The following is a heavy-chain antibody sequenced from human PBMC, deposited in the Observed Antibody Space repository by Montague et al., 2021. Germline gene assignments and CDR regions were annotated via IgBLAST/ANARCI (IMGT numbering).Heavy chain of an antibody. Sequence: SLRLSCAASGIPFDYYWMSWVRQAPGKGLEWVANINEDGSEKNYVDSVGGRFSISRDNTKNSLYLQMNSLRVEDTAVYYCARDRAAAGSWGHGTLVIVSS. CDR2: INEDGSEK. D-gene: IGHD6-13*01. CDR1: GIPFDYYW. J-gene: IGHJ5*01. CDR3: ARDRAAAGS. V-gene: IGHV3-7*01.